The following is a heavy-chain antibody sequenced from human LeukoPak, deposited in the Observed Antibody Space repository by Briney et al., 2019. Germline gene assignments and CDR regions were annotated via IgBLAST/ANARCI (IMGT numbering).Heavy chain of an antibody. CDR3: AKDSESGIAAAGPGDFDY. CDR2: ISWNSGSI. J-gene: IGHJ4*02. V-gene: IGHV3-9*01. Sequence: GGSLRLSCAASGFTFDDYAMHWVRQAPGKGLEWVSGISWNSGSIGYADSVKGRFTISRDNAKNSLYLQMNSLRAEDTALYYCAKDSESGIAAAGPGDFDYWGQGTLVTVSS. D-gene: IGHD6-13*01. CDR1: GFTFDDYA.